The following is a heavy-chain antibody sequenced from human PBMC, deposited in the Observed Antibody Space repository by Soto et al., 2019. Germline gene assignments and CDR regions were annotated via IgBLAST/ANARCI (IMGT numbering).Heavy chain of an antibody. Sequence: PSETLSLTCAVSGGSISSSNWWSWVRQPPGKGLEWIGEIYHSGSTNYNPSLKSRVTISVDKSKNQFSLKLSSVTAADTAVYYCARDHSKQAGTLYYYYGMDVWGQGTTVTVSS. CDR1: GGSISSSNW. D-gene: IGHD1-7*01. CDR2: IYHSGST. V-gene: IGHV4-4*02. J-gene: IGHJ6*02. CDR3: ARDHSKQAGTLYYYYGMDV.